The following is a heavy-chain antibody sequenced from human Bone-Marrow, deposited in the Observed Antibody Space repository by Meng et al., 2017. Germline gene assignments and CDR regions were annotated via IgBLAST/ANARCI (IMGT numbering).Heavy chain of an antibody. CDR2: IWYDGSNK. D-gene: IGHD3-10*01. Sequence: GGSLRLSCAASRITFRTYGMKWVRQAPGKGLEWVALIWYDGSNKYYADSVKGRFTISRDNSKNTLYLQMNSLRAEDTAVYYCARDYYGSGKVHGMDVWGLGTTVTVSS. J-gene: IGHJ6*02. V-gene: IGHV3-33*08. CDR3: ARDYYGSGKVHGMDV. CDR1: RITFRTYG.